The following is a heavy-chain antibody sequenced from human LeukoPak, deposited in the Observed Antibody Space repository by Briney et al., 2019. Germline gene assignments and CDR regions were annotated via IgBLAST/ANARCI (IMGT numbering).Heavy chain of an antibody. CDR2: IHHSGTT. V-gene: IGHV4-4*02. J-gene: IGHJ4*02. CDR3: ARGGPYSGYDSDFDY. Sequence: SGTLSLTCAVSGGSFSTTNWWSWVRQSPGKGLEWIGEIHHSGTTNYNPSLKSRVTISVDTSKNQFSLKLSSVTAADTAVYYCARGGPYSGYDSDFDYWGQGTLVTVSS. D-gene: IGHD5-12*01. CDR1: GGSFSTTNW.